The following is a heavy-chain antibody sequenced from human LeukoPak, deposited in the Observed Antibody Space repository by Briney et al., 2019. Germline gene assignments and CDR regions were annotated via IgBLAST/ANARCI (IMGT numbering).Heavy chain of an antibody. CDR2: IYSGST. D-gene: IGHD4-17*01. CDR3: ARRTVTGHAFDI. V-gene: IGHV4-39*01. CDR1: GGSISSNSYY. Sequence: SGTLSLTCTVSGGSISSNSYYWGWIRQPPGKGLEWIGSIYSGSTYYNLAIKSRVTISEDTSKNQFSLKLSSVTAADTAVYYCARRTVTGHAFDIWGQGTMVTVSS. J-gene: IGHJ3*02.